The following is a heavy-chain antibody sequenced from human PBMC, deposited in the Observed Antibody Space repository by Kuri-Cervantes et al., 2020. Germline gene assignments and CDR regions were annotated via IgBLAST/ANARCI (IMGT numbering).Heavy chain of an antibody. J-gene: IGHJ4*02. V-gene: IGHV4-61*01. CDR3: ARETGVIYYYDSSAFADY. D-gene: IGHD3-22*01. CDR1: GGSVSSGSYY. Sequence: SETLSLTCTVSGGSVSSGSYYWSWIRQPPGKGLEWIGYIYYSGSTNYNPSLKSRVTISVDTSKRQFSLKLSSVTAADTAVYYCARETGVIYYYDSSAFADYWGQGTLVTVSS. CDR2: IYYSGST.